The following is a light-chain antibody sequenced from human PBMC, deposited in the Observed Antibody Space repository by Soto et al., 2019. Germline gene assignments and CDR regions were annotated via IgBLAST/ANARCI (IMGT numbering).Light chain of an antibody. CDR1: QSISRL. J-gene: IGKJ1*01. Sequence: DIQMTQSPSTLSASVGDRVTITCRASQSISRLLAWYQQKPGKAPKLLIYDASSLESGVPSRFSGSGSGTEFALTISSLQPDDFATYYCQQYNGYSRTFGQGTKVDI. V-gene: IGKV1-5*01. CDR2: DAS. CDR3: QQYNGYSRT.